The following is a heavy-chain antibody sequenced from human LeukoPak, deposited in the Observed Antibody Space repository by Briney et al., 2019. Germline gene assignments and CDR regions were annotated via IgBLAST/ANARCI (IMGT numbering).Heavy chain of an antibody. V-gene: IGHV3-21*01. CDR3: TRGITSD. CDR1: GFTFSSYS. J-gene: IGHJ4*02. Sequence: GGSLRLSCAASGFTFSSYSMNWVRQAPGKGLEWVSSISSSSSYIYYADSVKGRFTISRDNAKNTLYLDLNSLRAEDTALYYCTRGITSDWGPGTLVIVSS. CDR2: ISSSSSYI.